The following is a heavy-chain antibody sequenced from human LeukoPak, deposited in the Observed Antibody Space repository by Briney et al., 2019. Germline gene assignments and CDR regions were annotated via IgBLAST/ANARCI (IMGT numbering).Heavy chain of an antibody. V-gene: IGHV3-23*01. CDR2: ISGSGGST. J-gene: IGHJ6*03. Sequence: PGGSLRLSCAASGFTFSSYAMSWVRQAPGKGLEWVSAISGSGGSTYYADSVKGRFTISRDNSKNTLYLQMNSLRAEDTAVYYCARLVYGSGSYYYYYMDVWGKGATVTVSS. CDR3: ARLVYGSGSYYYYYMDV. D-gene: IGHD3-10*01. CDR1: GFTFSSYA.